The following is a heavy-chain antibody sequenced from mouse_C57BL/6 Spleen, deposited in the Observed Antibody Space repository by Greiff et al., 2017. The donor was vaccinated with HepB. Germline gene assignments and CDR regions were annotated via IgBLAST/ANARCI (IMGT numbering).Heavy chain of an antibody. J-gene: IGHJ1*03. CDR1: GYTFTDYN. D-gene: IGHD2-4*01. CDR2: INPNNGGT. V-gene: IGHV1-22*01. Sequence: EVQLQQSGPELVKPGASVKMSCKASGYTFTDYNMHWVKQSHGKSLEWIGYINPNNGGTSYNQKFKGKATLTVNKSSSTAYMELRSLTSEDSAVYYCASRIYYDSDEWYFDVWGTGTTVTVSS. CDR3: ASRIYYDSDEWYFDV.